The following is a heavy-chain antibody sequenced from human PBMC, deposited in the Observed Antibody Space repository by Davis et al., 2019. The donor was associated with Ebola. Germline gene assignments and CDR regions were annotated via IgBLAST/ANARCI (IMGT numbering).Heavy chain of an antibody. D-gene: IGHD3-22*01. CDR2: INNDGTGT. V-gene: IGHV3-74*01. Sequence: PGGSLRLSCAASGFTFSSYWMHWVRQAPGKGLVWVSRINNDGTGTNYADSVKGRFTISRDNSKNPLYLQMNSLRAEDTAVYYSANYDSSGYYRAEDYWGQGTLVTVSS. CDR1: GFTFSSYW. J-gene: IGHJ4*02. CDR3: ANYDSSGYYRAEDY.